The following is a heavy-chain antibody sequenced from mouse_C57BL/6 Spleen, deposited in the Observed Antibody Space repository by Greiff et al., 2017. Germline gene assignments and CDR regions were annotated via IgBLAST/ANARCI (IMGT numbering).Heavy chain of an antibody. CDR1: GYTFTSYW. D-gene: IGHD1-1*01. V-gene: IGHV1-69*01. CDR3: ARFTTGVATDPWFAY. J-gene: IGHJ3*01. CDR2: IDPSDSYT. Sequence: QVQLQQSGAELVMPGASVKLSCKASGYTFTSYWMHWVKQRPGQGLERIGEIDPSDSYTNYNQKFKGKSTLTVDKSSSTAYMQLSSLTSEDSAVYYCARFTTGVATDPWFAYWGQGTLVTVSA.